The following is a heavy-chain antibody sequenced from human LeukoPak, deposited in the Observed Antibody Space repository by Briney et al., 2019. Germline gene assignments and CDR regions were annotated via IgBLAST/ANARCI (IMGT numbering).Heavy chain of an antibody. CDR1: GFTFSSYS. CDR2: ISSSSSTI. J-gene: IGHJ1*01. D-gene: IGHD6-13*01. Sequence: GGSLRPSCAASGFTFSSYSMNWVRQAPGKGLEWVSYISSSSSTIYHADSVKGRFTISRDNAKNSLYLQMNSLRAEDTAVYYCARDASSSWYRAEYFQHWGQGTLVTVSS. V-gene: IGHV3-48*01. CDR3: ARDASSSWYRAEYFQH.